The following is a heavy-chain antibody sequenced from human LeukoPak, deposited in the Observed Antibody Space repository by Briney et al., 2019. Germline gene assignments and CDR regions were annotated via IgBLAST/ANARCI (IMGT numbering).Heavy chain of an antibody. CDR2: ISSSSSYI. Sequence: PGGSLRLSCAASGFTFSSYSMNWVRQAPGKGLEWVSSISSSSSYIYYADSVKGRFTISRDNAKNSLYLQMNSLRAEDTAVYYCARVGYCSSTSCQTYGNGAFDIWGQGTMVTVSS. V-gene: IGHV3-21*01. CDR3: ARVGYCSSTSCQTYGNGAFDI. J-gene: IGHJ3*02. D-gene: IGHD2-2*01. CDR1: GFTFSSYS.